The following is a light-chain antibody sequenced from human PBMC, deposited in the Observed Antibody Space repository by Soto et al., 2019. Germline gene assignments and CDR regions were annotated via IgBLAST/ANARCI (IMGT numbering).Light chain of an antibody. Sequence: DIQMTQSPSTLSASVGDRVTITCRASQSISSWLAWYQQKPGKAPKVLIYKASSLESGVPSRFSGSGSGTNFALTISSLQPDDSATYYCQQYNTYSWTFGQGTKVEIK. J-gene: IGKJ1*01. V-gene: IGKV1-5*03. CDR2: KAS. CDR1: QSISSW. CDR3: QQYNTYSWT.